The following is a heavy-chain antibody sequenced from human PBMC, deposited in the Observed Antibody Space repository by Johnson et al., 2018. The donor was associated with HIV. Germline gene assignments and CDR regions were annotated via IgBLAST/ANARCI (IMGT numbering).Heavy chain of an antibody. Sequence: VQLVESGGGLVKPGGSLRLSCAASGFTFSDYYMSWIRQAPGQGLEWVSYISSSGTTVYSADSVKGRFTISRANAKNSLYLQMNSLRAEDTAVYYCARGARGDLEWLLSGHAFDIWGQGTMVTVSS. J-gene: IGHJ3*02. CDR2: ISSSGTTV. V-gene: IGHV3-11*04. CDR3: ARGARGDLEWLLSGHAFDI. CDR1: GFTFSDYY. D-gene: IGHD3-3*01.